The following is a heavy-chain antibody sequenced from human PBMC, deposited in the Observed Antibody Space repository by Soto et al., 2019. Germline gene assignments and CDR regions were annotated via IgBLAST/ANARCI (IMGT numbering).Heavy chain of an antibody. CDR3: ARAYRENYVYAMDV. CDR2: IIPMFGIG. J-gene: IGHJ6*02. D-gene: IGHD3-10*01. CDR1: GGSFSNYA. V-gene: IGHV1-69*01. Sequence: QVQLVQSGAEVKMPGSSVRVSCKASGGSFSNYAISWVRQAPGQGLEWMGGIIPMFGIGNYAEKFLGRVTITADESTSTSNMELSSLRSEDTAVYLCARAYRENYVYAMDVWGQGTTVTVSS.